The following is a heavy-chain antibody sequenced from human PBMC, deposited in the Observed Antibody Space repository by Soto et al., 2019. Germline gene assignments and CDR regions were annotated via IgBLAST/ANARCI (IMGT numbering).Heavy chain of an antibody. CDR1: GFTFSDFV. CDR2: ISYDGILK. CDR3: AKDFKVSGGHYGSLNYYYGMDV. V-gene: IGHV3-30*18. J-gene: IGHJ6*02. D-gene: IGHD3-10*01. Sequence: LRLSCAASGFTFSDFVMHWVRQAPGKGLERVAIISYDGILKYYADSVKGRFTISRDTSKGAVYLQMNSLTPEDTGVYYCAKDFKVSGGHYGSLNYYYGMDVWGQGTTVTVSS.